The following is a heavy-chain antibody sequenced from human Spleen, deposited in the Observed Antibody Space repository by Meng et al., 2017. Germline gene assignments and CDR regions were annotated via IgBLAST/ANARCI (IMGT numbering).Heavy chain of an antibody. D-gene: IGHD3-9*01. V-gene: IGHV3-23*01. J-gene: IGHJ5*01. CDR1: GFIVSNNH. Sequence: GESLKISCAASGFIVSNNHMTWVRQAPGKGLEWVSGISGSGAGTYYADSAKGRFTISRDNSTNTLYLQMNSLRAGDTAVYYCAKVKLRYFDWFDSWGQGTLVTVSS. CDR2: ISGSGAGT. CDR3: AKVKLRYFDWFDS.